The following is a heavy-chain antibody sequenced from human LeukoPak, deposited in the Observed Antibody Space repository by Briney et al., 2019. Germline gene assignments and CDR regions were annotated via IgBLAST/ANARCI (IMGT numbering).Heavy chain of an antibody. CDR3: AKNRGSTWFSPLDS. V-gene: IGHV3-23*01. J-gene: IGHJ4*02. CDR1: GFTFGSYA. D-gene: IGHD6-13*01. Sequence: GGSLRLSCAASGFTFGSYAMSWVHQAPGKGLDWVSSIIISGGNRYYADSVKGRFTISRDNSKNTLFLQMNSLKAEDTGIYYCAKNRGSTWFSPLDSWGQGTLVPVSS. CDR2: IIISGGNR.